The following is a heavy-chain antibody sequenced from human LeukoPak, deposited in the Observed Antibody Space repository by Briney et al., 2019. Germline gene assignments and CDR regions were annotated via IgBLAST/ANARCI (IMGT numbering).Heavy chain of an antibody. J-gene: IGHJ4*02. CDR3: AKGRDGYNADFDY. V-gene: IGHV3-30*18. CDR1: GFTFSSYG. D-gene: IGHD5-12*01. Sequence: GGSLRLSCAASGFTFSSYGMHWVRQAPGKGLEWVAVISYDGSNKYYADSVKGRFTISRDNSKNTLYLQMNSLRAEDTAVYYCAKGRDGYNADFDYWGQGTLVTVSS. CDR2: ISYDGSNK.